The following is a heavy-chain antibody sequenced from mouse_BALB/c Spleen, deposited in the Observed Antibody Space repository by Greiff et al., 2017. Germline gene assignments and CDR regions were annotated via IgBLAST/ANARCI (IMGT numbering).Heavy chain of an antibody. CDR3: ARSEYYGSSYD. CDR1: GYAFSSYW. Sequence: VQLQESGAELVRPGSSVKISCKASGYAFSSYWMNWVKQRPGQGLEWIGQIYPGDGDTNYNGKFKGKATLTADKSSSTAYMQLSSLTSEDSAVYFCARSEYYGSSYDWGQGTTLTVSS. J-gene: IGHJ2*01. CDR2: IYPGDGDT. D-gene: IGHD1-1*01. V-gene: IGHV1-80*01.